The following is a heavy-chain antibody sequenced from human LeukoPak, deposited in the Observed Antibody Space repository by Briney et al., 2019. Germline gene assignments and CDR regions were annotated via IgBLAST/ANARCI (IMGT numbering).Heavy chain of an antibody. CDR3: AKVGDGYNYSVY. Sequence: GRSLRLSCAASGFTFDDYAMHWVRQAPGKGLEWVSGISWNSGSIGYADSVKGRFTISRDNAKNSLYLQMNSLRAEDTALYYCAKVGDGYNYSVYWGQGTLVTVSS. J-gene: IGHJ4*02. CDR2: ISWNSGSI. V-gene: IGHV3-9*01. D-gene: IGHD5-24*01. CDR1: GFTFDDYA.